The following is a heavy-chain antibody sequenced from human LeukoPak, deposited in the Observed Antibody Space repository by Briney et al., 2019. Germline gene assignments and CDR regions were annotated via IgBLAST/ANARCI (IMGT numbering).Heavy chain of an antibody. CDR1: GFRFDDYA. D-gene: IGHD5-18*01. V-gene: IGHV3-9*01. J-gene: IGHJ4*02. CDR3: ARHLSGVTGYTYGRGIDY. CDR2: ISWNSGDI. Sequence: QPGRSLRLSCAASGFRFDDYAMQWVRQAPGKGLEWVSGISWNSGDIGYGDSVKGRFTISRDNAKNSLYLQMNSLRAEDTALYYCARHLSGVTGYTYGRGIDYWGQGTLVTVSS.